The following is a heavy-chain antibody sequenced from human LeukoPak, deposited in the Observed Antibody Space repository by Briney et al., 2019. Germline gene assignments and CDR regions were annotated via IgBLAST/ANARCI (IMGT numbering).Heavy chain of an antibody. Sequence: GGSLRLSCAASGFTFSGSAMHWVRQASGKGLEWVGRIRSKANSYATAYAASVKGRFTISRDDSKNTVYLQMNSLKTEDTAVYYCTRPGPVGYYYDSSGSFDYWGQGTLVTVSS. D-gene: IGHD3-22*01. CDR3: TRPGPVGYYYDSSGSFDY. V-gene: IGHV3-73*01. CDR2: IRSKANSYAT. CDR1: GFTFSGSA. J-gene: IGHJ4*02.